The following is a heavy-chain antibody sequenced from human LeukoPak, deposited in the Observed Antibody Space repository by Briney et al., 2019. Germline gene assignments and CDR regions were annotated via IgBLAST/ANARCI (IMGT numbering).Heavy chain of an antibody. V-gene: IGHV3-13*05. CDR3: ARRSGMVVITPSYNSMAV. CDR1: GLNQNRWF. CDR2: IGTAADP. J-gene: IGHJ6*02. D-gene: IGHD3-22*01. Sequence: GGSLRHSCSASGLNQNRWFLQELRQATGKGLEWVSGIGTAADPYYTGSVKGRFTISRENAKNSLYLQMNSLRAGDTAVYYCARRSGMVVITPSYNSMAVWGQGTTVTVSS.